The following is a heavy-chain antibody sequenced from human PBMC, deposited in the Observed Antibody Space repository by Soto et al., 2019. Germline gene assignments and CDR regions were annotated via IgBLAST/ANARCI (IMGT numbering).Heavy chain of an antibody. CDR2: ISTSSGTI. CDR3: ARNSGYCSSTSCYGSQHFDY. V-gene: IGHV3-48*01. J-gene: IGHJ4*02. D-gene: IGHD2-2*01. CDR1: GFTFGTYS. Sequence: GGSLRLSCAASGFTFGTYSMNWVRQAPGKGLEWVSYISTSSGTINYADSVKGRFTISIDNAKNSLYLQMNSLRAEDAAVYYCARNSGYCSSTSCYGSQHFDYWGQGTLVTVS.